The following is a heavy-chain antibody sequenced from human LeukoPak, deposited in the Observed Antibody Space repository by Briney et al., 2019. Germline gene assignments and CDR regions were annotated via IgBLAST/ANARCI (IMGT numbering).Heavy chain of an antibody. CDR2: ISGSGGST. J-gene: IGHJ4*02. V-gene: IGHV3-23*01. CDR1: GFTFNNYA. D-gene: IGHD1-26*01. Sequence: GGSLRLSCAASGFTFNNYAMNWVRQAPGKGLEWVSAISGSGGSTYYADSVKGRFTISRDNSKNTLYLQMNSLRAEDTAVYYCAKLVGATSGYWGQGTLVTVSS. CDR3: AKLVGATSGY.